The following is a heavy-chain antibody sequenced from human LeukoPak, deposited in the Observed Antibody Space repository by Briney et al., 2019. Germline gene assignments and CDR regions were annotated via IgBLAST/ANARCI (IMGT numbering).Heavy chain of an antibody. CDR1: GGSISSYY. CDR2: IYTSGST. V-gene: IGHV4-4*07. D-gene: IGHD5-12*01. CDR3: ARAGDGYDPAYYYYGMDV. J-gene: IGHJ6*02. Sequence: PSETLSLTCTVSGGSISSYYWSWIRQPAGKGLEWIGRIYTSGSTSYNPSLKSRVTMSVDTSKNQFSLKLSSVTAADTAVYYCARAGDGYDPAYYYYGMDVWGQGTTVTVSS.